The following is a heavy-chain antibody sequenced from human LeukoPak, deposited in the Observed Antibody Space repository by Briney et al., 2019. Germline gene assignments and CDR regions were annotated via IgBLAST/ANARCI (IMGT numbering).Heavy chain of an antibody. CDR3: ARDNYDSSGYYFD. J-gene: IGHJ4*02. Sequence: PGGSLRLSSAASGFTFSSYEMNWVRQAPGKGLEWVSYISSSGSTIYYADSVKGRFTISRDNAKNSLYLQMNSLRAEDTAVYYCARDNYDSSGYYFDWGQGTLVTVSS. CDR1: GFTFSSYE. D-gene: IGHD3-22*01. V-gene: IGHV3-48*03. CDR2: ISSSGSTI.